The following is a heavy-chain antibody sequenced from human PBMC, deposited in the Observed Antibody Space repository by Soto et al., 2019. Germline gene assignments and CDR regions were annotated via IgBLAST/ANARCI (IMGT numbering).Heavy chain of an antibody. D-gene: IGHD6-19*01. CDR2: INAGNGNT. J-gene: IGHJ4*02. V-gene: IGHV1-3*01. CDR1: GYTFTSYA. Sequence: QVQLVQSGAEVKKPGASVKVSCKASGYTFTSYAIHWVRQGPGQRLEWMGWINAGNGNTKYSQKFQDRVTITRDTSASTAYMALSSLRSEDTAVYYCASDLGGWPDYWGQGTLVTVSS. CDR3: ASDLGGWPDY.